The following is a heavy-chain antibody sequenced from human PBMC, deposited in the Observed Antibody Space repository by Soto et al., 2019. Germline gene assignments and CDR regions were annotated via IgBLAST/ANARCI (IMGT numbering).Heavy chain of an antibody. CDR2: NIPMFGTP. Sequence: QVQLEQSGAEVKKAGSSVKVSCKAFGGSVNSHAISWVRQAPGQGLEWMGGNIPMFGTPPYAQRFQARVTISANESTSTVYLDMSSLRSEDTAMYYCARSRNVAEFNDYGGNYHGFDICGQGTMVTVSS. CDR3: ARSRNVAEFNDYGGNYHGFDI. V-gene: IGHV1-69*01. D-gene: IGHD4-17*01. CDR1: GGSVNSHA. J-gene: IGHJ3*02.